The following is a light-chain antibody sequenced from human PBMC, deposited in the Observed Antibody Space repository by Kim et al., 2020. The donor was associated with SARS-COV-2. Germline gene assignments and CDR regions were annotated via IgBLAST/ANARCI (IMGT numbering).Light chain of an antibody. CDR1: CSISRGN. V-gene: IGKV3-20*01. J-gene: IGKJ2*01. CDR2: GTS. CDR3: QQYADLPYT. Sequence: SPGAAVTLTGRARCSISRGNVYVYQQETRQGPRLLLYGTSSRATCIPDRFSGGGSETDFTLTISRLEPEDFAVYHCQQYADLPYTFGQGTKVDIK.